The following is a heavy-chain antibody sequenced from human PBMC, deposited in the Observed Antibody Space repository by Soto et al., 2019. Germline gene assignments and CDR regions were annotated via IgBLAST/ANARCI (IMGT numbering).Heavy chain of an antibody. CDR3: ARVLPQWSPWGYYGMDV. Sequence: QVQLVQSGAEVKKPGSSVKVSCKASGGTFSSYAISWVRQAPGQGLEWMGGIIPIFGTANYAQKFQGRVTITADESTSTAYMELSSLRSEDTAVYYCARVLPQWSPWGYYGMDVWGQGTTVTVSS. CDR1: GGTFSSYA. V-gene: IGHV1-69*01. J-gene: IGHJ6*02. D-gene: IGHD2-15*01. CDR2: IIPIFGTA.